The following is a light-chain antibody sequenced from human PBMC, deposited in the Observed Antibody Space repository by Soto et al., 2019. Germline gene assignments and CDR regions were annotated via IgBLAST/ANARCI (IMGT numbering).Light chain of an antibody. CDR3: QEYGSSRT. J-gene: IGKJ1*01. CDR1: QSVSSTY. V-gene: IGKV3-20*01. CDR2: DAS. Sequence: EIVLTQSPGTLSLSSGERATLSCRASQSVSSTYLAWYQQKPGQAPRLLIYDASSRATGIPDRFSGSGSGADFTLTISRLEPEDFAVYYCQEYGSSRTFGQGTKVEIK.